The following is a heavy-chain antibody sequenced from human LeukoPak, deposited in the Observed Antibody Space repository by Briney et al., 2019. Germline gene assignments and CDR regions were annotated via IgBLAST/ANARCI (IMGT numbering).Heavy chain of an antibody. CDR1: GFTFSSYA. J-gene: IGHJ4*02. D-gene: IGHD5-12*01. CDR3: ARAGYSSYDLDY. V-gene: IGHV3-30*04. CDR2: ISYDGSNK. Sequence: PGGSLRLSCAASGFTFSSYAMHWVRQAPGKGLEWVAVISYDGSNKYYADSVKGRFTISRDNSKNTLYLQMNSLRAEDTAEYYCARAGYSSYDLDYWGQGTLVTVSS.